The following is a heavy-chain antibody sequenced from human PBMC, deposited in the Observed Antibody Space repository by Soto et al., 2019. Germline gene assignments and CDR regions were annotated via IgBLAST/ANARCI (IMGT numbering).Heavy chain of an antibody. J-gene: IGHJ4*02. Sequence: ASVKVSCKASGYTFTSYGISWVRQAPGQGLEWMAWISAYNGNTNYAQKLQGRVTMTTDTSTSTAYMELRSLRSDDTAVYYCARDGVSYCGGDCYPAQDYWGQGTIVTVYS. CDR2: ISAYNGNT. V-gene: IGHV1-18*01. D-gene: IGHD2-21*02. CDR3: ARDGVSYCGGDCYPAQDY. CDR1: GYTFTSYG.